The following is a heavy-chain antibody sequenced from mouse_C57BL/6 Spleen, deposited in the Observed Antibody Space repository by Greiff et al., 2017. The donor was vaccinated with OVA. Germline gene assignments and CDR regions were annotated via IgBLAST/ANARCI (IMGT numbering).Heavy chain of an antibody. D-gene: IGHD2-5*01. Sequence: EVKVEESGGGLVQPGGSLKLSCAASGFTFSDYYMYWVRQTPEKRLEWVAYISNGGGSTYYPDTVKGRFTISRDNAKNTLYLQMSRLKSEDTAMYYCARRHYSNYFDVWGTGTTVTVSS. V-gene: IGHV5-12*01. J-gene: IGHJ1*03. CDR2: ISNGGGST. CDR3: ARRHYSNYFDV. CDR1: GFTFSDYY.